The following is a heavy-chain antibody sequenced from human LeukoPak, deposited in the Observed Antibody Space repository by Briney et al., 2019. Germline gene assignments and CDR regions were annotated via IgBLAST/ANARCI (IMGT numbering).Heavy chain of an antibody. CDR1: GGSFSGYY. Sequence: PSETLSLTCAVYGGSFSGYYWSWIRQPPGKGLEWIGEINHSGSTNYNPSLKSRVTISVDTSKNQFSLKLSSVTAADTAVYYCAGGSSSWYWGYWGQGTPVTVSS. J-gene: IGHJ4*02. CDR3: AGGSSSWYWGY. V-gene: IGHV4-34*01. D-gene: IGHD6-13*01. CDR2: INHSGST.